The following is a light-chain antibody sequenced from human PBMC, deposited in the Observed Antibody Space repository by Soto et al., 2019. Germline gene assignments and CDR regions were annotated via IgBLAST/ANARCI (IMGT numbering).Light chain of an antibody. CDR2: GAS. Sequence: EVVMTQSPATLSVSPGEGATHSCRASQSVGNHLAWYQQRPGQAPRILIYGASTRATGIPARFSGSGSGTEFTLTISSLQSEDFALYYCQHYFSWPRTFGQGTKVEIK. CDR1: QSVGNH. V-gene: IGKV3-15*01. CDR3: QHYFSWPRT. J-gene: IGKJ1*01.